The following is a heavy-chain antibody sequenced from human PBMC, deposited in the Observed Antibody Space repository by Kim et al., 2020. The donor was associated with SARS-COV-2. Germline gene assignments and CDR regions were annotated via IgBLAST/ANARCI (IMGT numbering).Heavy chain of an antibody. Sequence: RLSCAASGFTFSSYGMHWVRQAPGKGLEWVAVISYDGSNKYYADSVKGRFTISRDNSKNTLYLQMNSLRAEDTAVYYCAKEEGSGYSSGWTYYYYGMDVWGQGTTVTVSS. J-gene: IGHJ6*02. D-gene: IGHD6-19*01. V-gene: IGHV3-30*18. CDR3: AKEEGSGYSSGWTYYYYGMDV. CDR2: ISYDGSNK. CDR1: GFTFSSYG.